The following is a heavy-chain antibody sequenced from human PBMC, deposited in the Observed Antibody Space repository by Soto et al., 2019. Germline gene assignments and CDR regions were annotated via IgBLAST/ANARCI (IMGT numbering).Heavy chain of an antibody. Sequence: GGSLRLSCAASGFTFSNAWMSWVRQAPGKGLEWVGRIKSKTDGGTTDYAAPVKGRFTISRDDSKNTLYLQMNSLKTEDTAVYYCTTGGYCSGGSCYYDGGGQTGLYYFDYWGQGTLVTVSS. CDR3: TTGGYCSGGSCYYDGGGQTGLYYFDY. V-gene: IGHV3-15*01. D-gene: IGHD2-15*01. J-gene: IGHJ4*02. CDR1: GFTFSNAW. CDR2: IKSKTDGGTT.